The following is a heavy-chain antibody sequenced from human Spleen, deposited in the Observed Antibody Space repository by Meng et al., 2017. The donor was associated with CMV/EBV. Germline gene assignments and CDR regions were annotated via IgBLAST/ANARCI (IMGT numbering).Heavy chain of an antibody. CDR1: GFTFSSYA. J-gene: IGHJ4*02. D-gene: IGHD3-10*01. Sequence: GESLKISCAASGFTFSSYAMSWVRQAPGKGLEWVSGINMDGSSTSYADVVKGRFTISRDNAKNTLYLEMNSLRAEDTAVYYCGREMVRAYSVDNWGQGTLVTVSS. V-gene: IGHV3-74*01. CDR2: INMDGSST. CDR3: GREMVRAYSVDN.